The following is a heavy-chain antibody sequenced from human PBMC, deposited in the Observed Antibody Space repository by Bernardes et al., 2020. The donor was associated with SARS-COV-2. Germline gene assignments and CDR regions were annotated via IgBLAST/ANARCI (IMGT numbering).Heavy chain of an antibody. D-gene: IGHD5-12*01. Sequence: GGPLRLSCAASGFTFSSYAMHWVRQAPGKGLEWVAGMSYDGIRRYYVDSVKGRFTISRDDSRNTVSLEMNSLRGEDTAIYFCAKDLAWKDIAHVFELWGQGALVTVSS. V-gene: IGHV3-30*18. CDR2: MSYDGIRR. CDR1: GFTFSSYA. CDR3: AKDLAWKDIAHVFEL. J-gene: IGHJ4*02.